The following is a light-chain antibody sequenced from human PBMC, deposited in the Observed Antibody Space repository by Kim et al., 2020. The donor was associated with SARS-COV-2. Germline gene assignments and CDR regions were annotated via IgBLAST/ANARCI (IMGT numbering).Light chain of an antibody. J-gene: IGLJ1*01. CDR1: NIGSKS. CDR3: QVWDGSSDHYV. V-gene: IGLV3-21*04. CDR2: YDS. Sequence: PGKTAKSTCGGNNIGSKSVHWYQQKPGQAPVLVIYYDSDRPSGMPERFSGSNSENGATLTISRVEAGDEADYYCQVWDGSSDHYVFGSGTKVTVL.